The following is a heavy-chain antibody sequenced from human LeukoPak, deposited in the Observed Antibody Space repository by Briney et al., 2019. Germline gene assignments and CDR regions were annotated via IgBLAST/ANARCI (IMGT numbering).Heavy chain of an antibody. D-gene: IGHD3-10*01. V-gene: IGHV3-30*01. J-gene: IGHJ4*02. CDR1: GFTFSGYT. Sequence: GGSLRLSCAASGFTFSGYTMHWVRQAPGKGLEWVALISYDGSNEYNADSVKGRFTISRDNSKYTLYLQMNSLTVEDTAVYYCARDASSGTYIDYWGQGTLVSVSS. CDR3: ARDASSGTYIDY. CDR2: ISYDGSNE.